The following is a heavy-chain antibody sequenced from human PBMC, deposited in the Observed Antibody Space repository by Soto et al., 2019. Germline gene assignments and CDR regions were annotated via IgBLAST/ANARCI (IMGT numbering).Heavy chain of an antibody. D-gene: IGHD1-1*01. CDR1: GFTLSSSA. CDR3: ARVLERSLGAFDI. V-gene: IGHV3-23*01. Sequence: EVQLLESGGGLVQPGGSLRLSCAVSGFTLSSSAMSWVRQAPGKGLEWVSSISVSGGSTYYADSVKGRFTISRDNAKNTLYLQMNSLRAEDTAVYYCARVLERSLGAFDIWGQGTMVTVSS. J-gene: IGHJ3*02. CDR2: ISVSGGST.